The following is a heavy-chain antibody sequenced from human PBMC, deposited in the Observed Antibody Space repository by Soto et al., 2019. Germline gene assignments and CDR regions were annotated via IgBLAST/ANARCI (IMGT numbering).Heavy chain of an antibody. CDR2: IYPGDSDT. CDR3: ARRVSGLYYYYGMDV. Sequence: GESLKISCKGSGYSFTIYWIGWVRQMPGKGLEWMGIIYPGDSDTRYSPSFQGQVTISADKSISTAYLQWSSLKASDTAMYYCARRVSGLYYYYGMDVWGQGTTVTVSS. D-gene: IGHD3-22*01. CDR1: GYSFTIYW. J-gene: IGHJ6*02. V-gene: IGHV5-51*01.